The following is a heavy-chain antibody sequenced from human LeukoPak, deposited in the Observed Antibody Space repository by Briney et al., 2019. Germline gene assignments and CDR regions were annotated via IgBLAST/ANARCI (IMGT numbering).Heavy chain of an antibody. CDR1: GYTFTGYY. V-gene: IGHV1-2*02. Sequence: ASVKVPCKASGYTFTGYYMHWVRQAPGQGLEWMGWINPNSGGTNYAQKFQGRVTMTRDTSISTAYMELSRLRSDDTAVYYCARAEYYDSSGYLDYWGQGTLVTVSS. D-gene: IGHD3-22*01. J-gene: IGHJ4*02. CDR3: ARAEYYDSSGYLDY. CDR2: INPNSGGT.